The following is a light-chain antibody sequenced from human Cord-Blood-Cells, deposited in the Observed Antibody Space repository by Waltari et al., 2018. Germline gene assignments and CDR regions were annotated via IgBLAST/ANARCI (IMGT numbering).Light chain of an antibody. Sequence: QSALTQPVSVSGSPGQSITISCTGTSSDVWSYNLVSWYQQHPGKDPKLMIYEGSKRPSGVSNRFSGSKSGNTASLTISGLQAEDEADYYCCSYAGSSTFVVFGGGTKLTVL. V-gene: IGLV2-23*03. CDR2: EGS. CDR1: SSDVWSYNL. J-gene: IGLJ2*01. CDR3: CSYAGSSTFVV.